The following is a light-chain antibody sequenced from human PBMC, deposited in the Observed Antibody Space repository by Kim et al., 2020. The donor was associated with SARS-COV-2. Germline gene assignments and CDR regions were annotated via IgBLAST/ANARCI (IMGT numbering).Light chain of an antibody. Sequence: ASVGDRVPITCRASQGISNSLAWYQQKPGKGPMLLIYGASTLQSGVPSRFSGSGSGTEFTLTISSLQPEDAATYYCQKYNSDPWTFGQGTKVDIK. CDR2: GAS. CDR1: QGISNS. CDR3: QKYNSDPWT. V-gene: IGKV1-27*01. J-gene: IGKJ1*01.